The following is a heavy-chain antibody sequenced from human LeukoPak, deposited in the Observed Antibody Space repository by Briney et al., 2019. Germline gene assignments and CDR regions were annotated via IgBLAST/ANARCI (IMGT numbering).Heavy chain of an antibody. Sequence: GGSLRLSCAASGCTFIRYWMHGVRQAPGKGLVWVSRISHDGSSLSYADSVRGRFIISRDNAKNTLYLQMNSLRAEDTAVYFCTSLVVTDNWAFDVWGQGTTVTVSS. CDR2: ISHDGSSL. CDR1: GCTFIRYW. J-gene: IGHJ3*01. V-gene: IGHV3-74*01. D-gene: IGHD2-21*02. CDR3: TSLVVTDNWAFDV.